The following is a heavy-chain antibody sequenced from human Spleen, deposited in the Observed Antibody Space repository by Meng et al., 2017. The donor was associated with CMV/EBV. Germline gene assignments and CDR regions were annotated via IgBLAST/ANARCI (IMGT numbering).Heavy chain of an antibody. J-gene: IGHJ6*02. Sequence: ASVKVSCKASGYTFTSYCMHWVRQAPGQGLEWMGIISPITGGTTYAQRFQGRVTMTRDTSTSTVNMELSSLRSEDTAVYYCARGEKCSSSSCYNDPYHYYYYGMDVWGQGTTVTVSS. CDR2: ISPITGGT. CDR3: ARGEKCSSSSCYNDPYHYYYYGMDV. V-gene: IGHV1-46*01. CDR1: GYTFTSYC. D-gene: IGHD2-2*02.